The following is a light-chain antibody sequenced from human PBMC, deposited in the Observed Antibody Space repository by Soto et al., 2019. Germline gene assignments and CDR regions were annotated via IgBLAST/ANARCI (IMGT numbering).Light chain of an antibody. CDR1: RTVSGNY. V-gene: IGKV3-20*01. J-gene: IGKJ4*01. Sequence: EIVLTQSPGTLSLSPGDRATLSCRASRTVSGNYLAWYQQRPNQAPRLLIFDAIRRAAGIPDRFSGSGSGTDFTMTISRLEPEDFAVYFCQYFGTSPVIVFGGGTKV. CDR3: QYFGTSPVIV. CDR2: DAI.